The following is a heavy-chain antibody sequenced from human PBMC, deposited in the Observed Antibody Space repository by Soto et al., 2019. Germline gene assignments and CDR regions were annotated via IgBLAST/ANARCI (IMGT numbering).Heavy chain of an antibody. V-gene: IGHV4-61*01. J-gene: IGHJ5*02. CDR1: GGSVSSGSYY. CDR3: ARVPDR. Sequence: SETLSLTCTVSGGSVSSGSYYWSWIRQPPGKGLEWIGYIYYSGSTNYNPSLKSRVTISVDTSKNQFSLKLSSVTAADTAVYYCARVPDRWGQGTLVTGS. CDR2: IYYSGST. D-gene: IGHD2-2*01.